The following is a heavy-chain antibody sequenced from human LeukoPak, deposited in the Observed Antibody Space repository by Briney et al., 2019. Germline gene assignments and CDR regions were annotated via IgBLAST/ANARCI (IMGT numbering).Heavy chain of an antibody. D-gene: IGHD1-26*01. CDR1: GYTFTGYY. V-gene: IGHV1-46*01. CDR2: TNPSGGST. J-gene: IGHJ4*02. CDR3: ASGSYREIDF. Sequence: ASVKVSCKASGYTFTGYYMHWVRQAPGQGLEWMGITNPSGGSTSYAQKFQGRVTLTRDTSTSTVYMELSSLRSADTAVYYCASGSYREIDFWGQGTLVTVSS.